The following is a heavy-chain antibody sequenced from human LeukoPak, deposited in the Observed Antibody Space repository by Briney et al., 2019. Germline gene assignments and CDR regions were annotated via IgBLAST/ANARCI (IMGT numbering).Heavy chain of an antibody. CDR3: ARDLGYSSGPNY. CDR2: ISSSSSYI. CDR1: GFTFGSYS. J-gene: IGHJ4*02. V-gene: IGHV3-21*01. Sequence: GGSLRLSCAASGFTFGSYSMNWVRQAPGKGLEWVSSISSSSSYIYYADSVKGRFTISRDNSENTLYLQMNSLRAEDTAVYYCARDLGYSSGPNYWGQGTRVTVSS. D-gene: IGHD6-19*01.